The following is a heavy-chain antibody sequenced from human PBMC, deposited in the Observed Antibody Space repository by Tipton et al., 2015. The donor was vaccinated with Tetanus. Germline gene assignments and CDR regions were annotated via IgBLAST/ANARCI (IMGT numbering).Heavy chain of an antibody. CDR3: ARGAFIPSRFNWFVP. D-gene: IGHD3-22*01. V-gene: IGHV3-23*01. CDR2: LSGSGNTA. J-gene: IGHJ5*02. Sequence: GSLRLSCAASGFTFSDYAMSWVRQAPGAGLEWVSTLSGSGNTAYYPDSVKGRFSISRDNSIDTLFLLMTSLRVEDTAVYYCARGAFIPSRFNWFVPWGQGTLVTVSS. CDR1: GFTFSDYA.